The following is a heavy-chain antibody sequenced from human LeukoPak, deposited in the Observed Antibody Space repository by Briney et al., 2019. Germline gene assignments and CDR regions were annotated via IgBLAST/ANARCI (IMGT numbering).Heavy chain of an antibody. CDR3: AREVDFWSGYYHSYNWFDP. CDR1: GGTFSSYA. J-gene: IGHJ5*02. D-gene: IGHD3-3*01. CDR2: IIPIFGTA. V-gene: IGHV1-69*13. Sequence: SVKVSCKASGGTFSSYAISWVRQAPGQGLEWMGGIIPIFGTANYAQKFQGRVTITADESTSTAYMELSSLRSEDTAVYYCAREVDFWSGYYHSYNWFDPWGQGTLVTVSS.